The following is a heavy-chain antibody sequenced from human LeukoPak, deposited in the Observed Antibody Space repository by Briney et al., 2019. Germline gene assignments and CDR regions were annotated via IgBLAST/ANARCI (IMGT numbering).Heavy chain of an antibody. CDR3: ARDVGVGATDGIDY. Sequence: ASVKVSCKASGYTFTSYGISGVRQAPGQGLEWMGWISAYNGNTNYAQKLQGRVTMTTDTSTSTAYMELRSLRSDDTAVYYCARDVGVGATDGIDYWGQGTLVTVSS. CDR1: GYTFTSYG. J-gene: IGHJ4*02. D-gene: IGHD1-26*01. V-gene: IGHV1-18*01. CDR2: ISAYNGNT.